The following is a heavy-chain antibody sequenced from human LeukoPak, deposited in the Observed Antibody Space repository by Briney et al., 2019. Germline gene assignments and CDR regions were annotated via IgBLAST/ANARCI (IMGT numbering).Heavy chain of an antibody. J-gene: IGHJ4*02. D-gene: IGHD6-13*01. CDR1: GFTFSSYW. CDR2: IKQDGSEK. CDR3: ARDDSSSWYVSATFDY. Sequence: GGSLRLSCAASGFTFSSYWMSWVRQAPGKGLEWVANIKQDGSEKYYVDSVKGRFTISRDNAKNSLYLQMNSLRAEDTAVYYCARDDSSSWYVSATFDYWGQGTLVTVSS. V-gene: IGHV3-7*01.